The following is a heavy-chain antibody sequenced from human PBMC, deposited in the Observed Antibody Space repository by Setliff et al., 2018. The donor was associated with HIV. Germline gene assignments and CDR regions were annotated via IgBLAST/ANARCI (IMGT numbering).Heavy chain of an antibody. V-gene: IGHV3-7*01. CDR2: IKQGGSEK. Sequence: GGSLRLSCAASGFTFSNYWMSWVRQAPGRGLEWVASIKQGGSEKYYVGSVKGRFTISRDNANNSLYLQMNSLRAEDTALYYCARDAPYTSSWLYYSYYYGLDVWGQGTTVTVSS. CDR3: ARDAPYTSSWLYYSYYYGLDV. CDR1: GFTFSNYW. D-gene: IGHD6-13*01. J-gene: IGHJ6*02.